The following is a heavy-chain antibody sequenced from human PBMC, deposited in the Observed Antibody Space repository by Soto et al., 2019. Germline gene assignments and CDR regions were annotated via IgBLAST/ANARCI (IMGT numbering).Heavy chain of an antibody. CDR1: GYTFFSLW. V-gene: IGHV5-10-1*01. CDR3: ARRYCSRADCCSDS. J-gene: IGHJ4*02. CDR2: IDPGDSSA. Sequence: GESLKISCHGSGYTFFSLWIVWVRQVPGKGLGWVGSIDPGDSSATYSPTFQGHVTISADRSTRSAYLQWRSLRASDTAIYFCARRYCSRADCCSDSWGQGSLVTVSS. D-gene: IGHD2-2*01.